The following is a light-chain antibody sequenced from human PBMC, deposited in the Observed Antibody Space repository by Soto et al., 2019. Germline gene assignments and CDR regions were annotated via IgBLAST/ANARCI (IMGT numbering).Light chain of an antibody. CDR1: SSDIGSYDL. CDR3: CSYATTTL. CDR2: EVN. Sequence: QPVLTQPASVSGSPGQSITISCTGTSSDIGSYDLVSWYQQHPGNAPRLIIYEVNKRPSGVSNRFSGSKSGNTASLTVSGLQAEDGAEYYCCSYATTTLFGGGTQLTVL. J-gene: IGLJ2*01. V-gene: IGLV2-23*02.